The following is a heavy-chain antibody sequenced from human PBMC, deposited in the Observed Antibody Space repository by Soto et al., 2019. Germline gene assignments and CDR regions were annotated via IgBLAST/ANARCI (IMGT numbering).Heavy chain of an antibody. CDR2: ISGSGGST. V-gene: IGHV3-23*01. D-gene: IGHD5-12*01. Sequence: GGSLRLSCAASGFTFSSYAMSWVRQAPGKGLEWVSAISGSGGSTYYADSVKGRFTISRDNSKNTLYLQMNSLRAEDTAVYYCAKLKGVRVATMGEGFDYWGQGTLVTVSS. CDR1: GFTFSSYA. J-gene: IGHJ4*02. CDR3: AKLKGVRVATMGEGFDY.